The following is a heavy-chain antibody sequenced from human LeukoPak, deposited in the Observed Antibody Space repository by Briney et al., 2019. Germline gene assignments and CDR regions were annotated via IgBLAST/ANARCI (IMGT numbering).Heavy chain of an antibody. V-gene: IGHV1-2*02. CDR2: INPNSGGT. CDR3: ARGDIVVVVAATRGRYYYYMDV. Sequence: ASVKVSCKTSGYTLTSYYMHWVRQAPGQGLEWMGWINPNSGGTNYAQKFQGRVTMTRDTSTSTAYMELSRLRSDDTAVYYCARGDIVVVVAATRGRYYYYMDVWGKGTTVTVSS. J-gene: IGHJ6*03. D-gene: IGHD2-15*01. CDR1: GYTLTSYY.